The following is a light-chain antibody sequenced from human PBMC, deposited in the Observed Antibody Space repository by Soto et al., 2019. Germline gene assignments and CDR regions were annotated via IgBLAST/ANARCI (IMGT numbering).Light chain of an antibody. CDR3: QSYDSSLSGFYV. V-gene: IGLV1-40*01. J-gene: IGLJ1*01. CDR1: SSNIGEGYD. Sequence: QSVLTQPPSVSGAPGQRVTISCTGSSSNIGEGYDEHWYQHIPGTAPKRLIYGNSIRPSGVPDRFSGSKSGTSASLAITGLQAEDEADYYCQSYDSSLSGFYVFGTGTKLTVL. CDR2: GNS.